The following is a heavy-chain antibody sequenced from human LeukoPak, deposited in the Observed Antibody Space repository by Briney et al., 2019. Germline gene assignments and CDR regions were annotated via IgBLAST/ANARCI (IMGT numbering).Heavy chain of an antibody. CDR2: SKSKTDGGTT. Sequence: PGGSLRLSCAASGFTFSNAWMSWVRQAPGKGLEWVGRSKSKTDGGTTDYAAPVKGRFTISRDDSKNTLYLQMNSLKTEDTAVYYCTTDPAVRGIAAANDYWGQGTLVTVSS. D-gene: IGHD6-13*01. CDR3: TTDPAVRGIAAANDY. V-gene: IGHV3-15*01. J-gene: IGHJ4*02. CDR1: GFTFSNAW.